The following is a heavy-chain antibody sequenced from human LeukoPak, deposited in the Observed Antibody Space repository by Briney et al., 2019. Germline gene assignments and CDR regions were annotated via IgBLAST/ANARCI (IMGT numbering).Heavy chain of an antibody. CDR2: ISGSGGST. Sequence: PGRSLRLSCAASGFTFSSYAMSWVRQAPGKGLEWVSAISGSGGSTYYADSVKGRFTISRGNSKNTLYLQMNSLRAEDTAVYYCAKVTNVYYSPMYYYYYYMDVWGKGTTVTVSS. J-gene: IGHJ6*03. CDR1: GFTFSSYA. V-gene: IGHV3-23*01. D-gene: IGHD2/OR15-2a*01. CDR3: AKVTNVYYSPMYYYYYYMDV.